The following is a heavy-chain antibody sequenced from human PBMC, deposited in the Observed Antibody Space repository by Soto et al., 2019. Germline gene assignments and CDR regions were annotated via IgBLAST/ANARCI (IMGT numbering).Heavy chain of an antibody. CDR3: ARSGIVGARDYYYGMDV. CDR1: GFAFSSYG. V-gene: IGHV3-33*01. Sequence: PGGSLRLSCAASGFAFSSYGMHWVRQAPGKGLEWVAVIWYDGSNKYYADSVKGRFTISRDNSKNTLYLQMNSLRAEDTAVYYCARSGIVGARDYYYGMDVWGQGTTVTVSS. CDR2: IWYDGSNK. D-gene: IGHD1-26*01. J-gene: IGHJ6*02.